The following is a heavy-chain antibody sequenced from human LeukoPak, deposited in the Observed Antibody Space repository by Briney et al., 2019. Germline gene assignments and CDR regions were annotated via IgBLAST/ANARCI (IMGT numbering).Heavy chain of an antibody. Sequence: PSETLSLTCTVSGGSISSYYWGWIRQPPGKGLECIGIISYSGSTYYSSSLQSRVTISVDTSKNQLSLRLNSVTAADTAVYYCAREGGSGRPFDYWGRGILVTVSS. CDR3: AREGGSGRPFDY. CDR1: GGSISSYY. D-gene: IGHD3-10*01. V-gene: IGHV4-39*07. CDR2: ISYSGST. J-gene: IGHJ4*02.